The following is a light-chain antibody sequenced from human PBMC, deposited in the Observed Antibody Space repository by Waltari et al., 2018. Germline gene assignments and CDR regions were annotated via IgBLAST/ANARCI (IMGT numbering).Light chain of an antibody. Sequence: QSALTQPASVSGSPVQSITIPCTGTSRDAGTYNYVPWYQHHPGRAPKLMISDVSDRPSGVSNRFSGSKSGNTASLTISGLQAEDEGDYYCCSYTNVGSWVFGGGTKVTVL. CDR2: DVS. V-gene: IGLV2-14*03. J-gene: IGLJ3*02. CDR3: CSYTNVGSWV. CDR1: SRDAGTYNY.